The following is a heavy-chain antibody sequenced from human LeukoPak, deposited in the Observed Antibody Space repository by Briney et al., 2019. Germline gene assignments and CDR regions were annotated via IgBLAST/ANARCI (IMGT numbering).Heavy chain of an antibody. CDR3: ASHPRGYYDVGAFDI. CDR2: IYPGDPDT. CDR1: GYSFTSYW. V-gene: IGHV5-51*01. D-gene: IGHD3-22*01. Sequence: GESLKISCKGSGYSFTSYWIGWVRQMPGKGLEWMGIIYPGDPDTRYSPSFQGQVTISADKSISTAYLQWSSLKASDTAMYYCASHPRGYYDVGAFDIWGQGTMVTVSS. J-gene: IGHJ3*02.